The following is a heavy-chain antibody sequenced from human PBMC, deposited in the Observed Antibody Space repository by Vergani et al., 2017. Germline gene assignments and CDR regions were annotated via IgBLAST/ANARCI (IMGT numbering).Heavy chain of an antibody. CDR3: ARDLQGATDAFDI. J-gene: IGHJ3*02. Sequence: QVQLVESGGGVVQRGGSLRLSCATSGFTLSNYDMQWIRQGPGKGLEFVAFIQFDGSNQYYADSVKGRFTLSRDNSKNTLYLQMNSLRAEDTAVYYCARDLQGATDAFDIWGQGTMVTVSS. V-gene: IGHV3-30*02. CDR2: IQFDGSNQ. D-gene: IGHD1-26*01. CDR1: GFTLSNYD.